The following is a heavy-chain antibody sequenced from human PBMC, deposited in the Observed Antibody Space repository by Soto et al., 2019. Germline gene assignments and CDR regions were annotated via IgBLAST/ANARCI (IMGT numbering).Heavy chain of an antibody. D-gene: IGHD2-8*01. V-gene: IGHV3-23*01. CDR1: GFTFSTYA. CDR2: ITTSGGNT. J-gene: IGHJ6*03. CDR3: AGRYCTNGVCYTNYYYNIDV. Sequence: EVQLLESGGGLVQPGGSLRLSCAASGFTFSTYAMSWVRQAPGKGLEWVSTITTSGGNTYYADSVQGRFTISRDNFKNTMYLQMNTLRAEDTAVNYCAGRYCTNGVCYTNYYYNIDVWGKGTTVAVSS.